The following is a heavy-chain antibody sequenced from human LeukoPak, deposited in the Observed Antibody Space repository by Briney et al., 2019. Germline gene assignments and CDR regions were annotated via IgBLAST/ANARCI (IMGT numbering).Heavy chain of an antibody. D-gene: IGHD5-12*01. CDR2: ISRSGGNT. Sequence: GGSLRLSCAASGFTISRSSMHWVRQAPGKGLEFVSAISRSGGNTYYANSVKGRFTISRDTSKNTLYLQVGSLRVEDTAVYYCAVGYSGYERYWGQGTLVTVSS. CDR3: AVGYSGYERY. V-gene: IGHV3-64*01. J-gene: IGHJ4*02. CDR1: GFTISRSS.